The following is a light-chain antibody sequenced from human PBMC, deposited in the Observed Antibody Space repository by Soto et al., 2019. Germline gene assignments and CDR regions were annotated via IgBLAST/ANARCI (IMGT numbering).Light chain of an antibody. J-gene: IGLJ1*01. Sequence: QSVLTQPPSASGTPGQRVTISCSGSSSNIGVNTVTWYQQLPGTAPKLLLHTNDQRPSGVPDRFSGSKSGTSASLAISGLQSEDEADYYCAAWDDSLNGYVFGTGTKLTVL. CDR2: TND. CDR3: AAWDDSLNGYV. CDR1: SSNIGVNT. V-gene: IGLV1-44*01.